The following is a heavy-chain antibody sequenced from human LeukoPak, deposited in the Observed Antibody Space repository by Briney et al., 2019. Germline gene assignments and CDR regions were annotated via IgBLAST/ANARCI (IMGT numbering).Heavy chain of an antibody. CDR2: IWYDGSNK. CDR3: ARDGAYGDSSGLVY. J-gene: IGHJ4*02. V-gene: IGHV3-33*01. CDR1: GFTFSSYG. Sequence: PAGSLRLSCAASGFTFSSYGMLWVRQAPGKGREWVVVIWYDGSNKYFADYVKGRLTISRDNSKNTLYLQMNSLRAEDTAVYYCARDGAYGDSSGLVYWGQGTLVTVSS. D-gene: IGHD3-22*01.